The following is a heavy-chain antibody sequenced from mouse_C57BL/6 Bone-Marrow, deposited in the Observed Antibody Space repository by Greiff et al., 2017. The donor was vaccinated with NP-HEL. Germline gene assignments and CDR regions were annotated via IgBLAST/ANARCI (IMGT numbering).Heavy chain of an antibody. CDR1: GFTFSSYA. V-gene: IGHV5-4*01. J-gene: IGHJ3*01. D-gene: IGHD1-1*01. CDR3: ARERAYYGSSPFAY. Sequence: EVQLQESGGGLVKPGGSLKLSCAASGFTFSSYAMSWVRQTPEKRLEWVATISDGGSYTYYPDNVKGRFTISRDNAKNNLYLQMSHLKSEDTAMYYCARERAYYGSSPFAYWGQGTLVTVSA. CDR2: ISDGGSYT.